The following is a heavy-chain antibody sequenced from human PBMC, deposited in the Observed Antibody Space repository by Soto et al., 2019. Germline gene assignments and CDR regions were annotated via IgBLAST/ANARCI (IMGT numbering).Heavy chain of an antibody. D-gene: IGHD6-25*01. Sequence: PGGSLRLSCAASGFTFDDYTMHWVRQAPGKGLEWVSLISRDGRNIYYADSVKGRFTISRDNSKNSLYLQMNSLRTEDTALYYCGKDMGGYKGFDYWGQGTLVTVSS. CDR3: GKDMGGYKGFDY. J-gene: IGHJ4*02. V-gene: IGHV3-43*01. CDR2: ISRDGRNI. CDR1: GFTFDDYT.